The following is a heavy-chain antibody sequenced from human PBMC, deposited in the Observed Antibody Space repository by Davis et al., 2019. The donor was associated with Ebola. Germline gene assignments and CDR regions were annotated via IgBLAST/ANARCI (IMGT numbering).Heavy chain of an antibody. V-gene: IGHV3-21*01. J-gene: IGHJ5*02. CDR1: GFTFSSNS. D-gene: IGHD2-2*01. CDR3: VRARFVTSFVAVPTTRWFDP. Sequence: GGSLRLSCAASGFTFSSNSMNWVPQAPGNGLELVSFSCSSSKYIYCADSVKGRLTVSRDNAKNSLYLQMNSLRAEDTAVYYCVRARFVTSFVAVPTTRWFDPWGQGTLVSVSS. CDR2: SCSSSKYI.